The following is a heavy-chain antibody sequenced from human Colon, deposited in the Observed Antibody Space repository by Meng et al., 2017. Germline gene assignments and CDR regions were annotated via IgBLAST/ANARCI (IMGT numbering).Heavy chain of an antibody. CDR3: ARGTGDIRVGFDY. V-gene: IGHV4-4*02. Sequence: QMQLQDSGPGLGQPSWTLALACTVPGATIIGPNWWTWARQTPGKGLEVIGEIHHSRRTISSPSLKSRVTLSLDKSKNQFSLSMTSVTAADTAVYYCARGTGDIRVGFDYWGQGTLVTVSS. J-gene: IGHJ4*02. D-gene: IGHD7-27*01. CDR1: GATIIGPNW. CDR2: IHHSRRT.